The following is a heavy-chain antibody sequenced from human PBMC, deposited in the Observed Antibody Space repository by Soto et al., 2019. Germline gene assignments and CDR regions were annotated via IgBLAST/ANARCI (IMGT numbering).Heavy chain of an antibody. J-gene: IGHJ6*02. Sequence: WTSVKVSCKASGGTFSSYAISWVRQAPGQGLEWMGGIIPIFGTANYAQKFQGRVTITADESTSTAYMELSSLRSEDTAVYYCARDAAGTPYEYYYYGMDVWGQGTTVTVSS. D-gene: IGHD6-19*01. V-gene: IGHV1-69*13. CDR1: GGTFSSYA. CDR2: IIPIFGTA. CDR3: ARDAAGTPYEYYYYGMDV.